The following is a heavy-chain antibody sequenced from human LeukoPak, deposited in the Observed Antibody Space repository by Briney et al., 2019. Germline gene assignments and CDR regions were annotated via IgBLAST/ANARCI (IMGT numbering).Heavy chain of an antibody. CDR2: IYYSGST. Sequence: KTSETLSLTCTVSGGSISSSSYYWGWIRQPPGKGLEWIGSIYYSGSTYYNPSLKSRVTISVDTSKNQFSLKLSSVTAADTAVYYCARRGIAARPAYYYYYYMDVWGKGTTVTVSS. J-gene: IGHJ6*03. CDR3: ARRGIAARPAYYYYYYMDV. V-gene: IGHV4-39*07. D-gene: IGHD6-6*01. CDR1: GGSISSSSYY.